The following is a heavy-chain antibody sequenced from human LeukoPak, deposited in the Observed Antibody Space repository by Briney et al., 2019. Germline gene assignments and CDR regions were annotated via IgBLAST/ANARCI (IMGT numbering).Heavy chain of an antibody. Sequence: GGSLRLSCAASRFTVRSNYMSWVRQAPGKGLEWVSVIYSGGRTYYADAVKGRFTISRDNSKNTLYLQMNSLRAEDTAVYYCARSPYSWNDSPYYMDVWGKRTTVTVSS. CDR2: IYSGGRT. J-gene: IGHJ6*03. CDR1: RFTVRSNY. CDR3: ARSPYSWNDSPYYMDV. V-gene: IGHV3-66*02. D-gene: IGHD1-1*01.